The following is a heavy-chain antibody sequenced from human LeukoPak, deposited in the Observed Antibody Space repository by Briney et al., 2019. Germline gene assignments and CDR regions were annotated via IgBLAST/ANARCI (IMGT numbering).Heavy chain of an antibody. D-gene: IGHD6-19*01. J-gene: IGHJ6*02. CDR1: GGTFSSYA. CDR2: IIPIFGTA. Sequence: ASVKVSCKASGGTFSSYAISWVRQAPGQGLEWLGGIIPIFGTANYAQKFQGRVTITADESTSTAYMELSSLRSEDTAVYYCARDNSSGYYYYYGMDVWGQGTTVTVSS. CDR3: ARDNSSGYYYYYGMDV. V-gene: IGHV1-69*13.